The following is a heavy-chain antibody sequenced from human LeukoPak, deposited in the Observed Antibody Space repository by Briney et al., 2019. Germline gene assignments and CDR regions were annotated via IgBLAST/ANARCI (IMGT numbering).Heavy chain of an antibody. CDR2: ISGSGGST. J-gene: IGHJ4*02. CDR1: GLTFSSYA. D-gene: IGHD2-2*01. CDR3: AKGGLGCSSTSCFDY. Sequence: GGSLRLSCAASGLTFSSYAMSWVRQAPGKGLEWVSAISGSGGSTYYADSVKGRFTISRDNSKNTLYLEMNSLRVEDTAVYYCAKGGLGCSSTSCFDYWGQGTLVTASS. V-gene: IGHV3-23*01.